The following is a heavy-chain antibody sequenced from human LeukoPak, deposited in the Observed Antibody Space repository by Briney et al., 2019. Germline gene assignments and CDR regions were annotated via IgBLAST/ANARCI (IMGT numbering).Heavy chain of an antibody. D-gene: IGHD2-2*01. Sequence: ASVTVSCKASGYTFTSYYMHWVRQAPGQGLEWMGIINPSGGSTSYAQKFQGRVTMTRDTSTSTVYMELSSLRSEDTAVYYCARDCSSTSCYAYYYYGMDVWGQGTTVTVSS. CDR1: GYTFTSYY. CDR2: INPSGGST. J-gene: IGHJ6*02. CDR3: ARDCSSTSCYAYYYYGMDV. V-gene: IGHV1-46*01.